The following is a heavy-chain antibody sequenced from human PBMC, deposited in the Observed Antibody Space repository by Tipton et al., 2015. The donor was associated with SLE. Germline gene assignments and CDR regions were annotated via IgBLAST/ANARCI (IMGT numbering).Heavy chain of an antibody. CDR2: IYNSEST. Sequence: LRLSCTVSGDSISSYYWSWIRQSPGKGLEWIGYIYNSESTNYNPSLKSRVTISVDTSKNRFSLKLSSVTAADTAVYYCARHRGYSSSWDFDYWGQGTLVTVSS. CDR3: ARHRGYSSSWDFDY. CDR1: GDSISSYY. D-gene: IGHD6-13*01. J-gene: IGHJ4*02. V-gene: IGHV4-59*08.